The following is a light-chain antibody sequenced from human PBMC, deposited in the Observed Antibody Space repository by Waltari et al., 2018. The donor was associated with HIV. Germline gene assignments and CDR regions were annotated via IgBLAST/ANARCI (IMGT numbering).Light chain of an antibody. J-gene: IGKJ4*01. V-gene: IGKV4-1*01. CDR2: WAS. CDR1: RTIFYNSDNPNY. CDR3: QQYYTIPPT. Sequence: DIVMNQSPDSLAVSLGERATINCTSSRTIFYNSDNPNYVAWYLQRPGQSPKVLIFWASTRAFGVSDRFSGSGSGTDFSLTLSSLQADDVGIYYCQQYYTIPPTFGGGTKVEI.